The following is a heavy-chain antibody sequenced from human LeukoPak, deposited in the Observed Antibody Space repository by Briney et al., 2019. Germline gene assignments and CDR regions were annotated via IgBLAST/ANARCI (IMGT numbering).Heavy chain of an antibody. D-gene: IGHD3-22*01. J-gene: IGHJ5*02. V-gene: IGHV1-69*13. CDR1: GGTFSSYA. CDR3: AREGRTYYYDSSNWFDP. Sequence: SVKVSCKASGGTFSSYAISWVRQAPGQGLEWMGGIIPIFGTANYAQKFQGRVTITADESTSTAYMELSSLRSEDTAVYYCAREGRTYYYDSSNWFDPWGQGTLVTVSS. CDR2: IIPIFGTA.